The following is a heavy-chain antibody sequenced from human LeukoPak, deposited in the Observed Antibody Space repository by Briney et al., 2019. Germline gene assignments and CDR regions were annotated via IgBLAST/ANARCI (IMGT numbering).Heavy chain of an antibody. V-gene: IGHV4-34*01. J-gene: IGHJ4*02. CDR3: ARAAGDTAYYFDY. D-gene: IGHD5-18*01. CDR2: INHSGST. Sequence: ASETLSLTCAVYGGSFSGYYWSWIRQPPGKGLEWIGEINHSGSTNYNPSLKSRVTISVDTSKNQFSLKLSSVTAADTAVYYCARAAGDTAYYFDYWGQGTLVTASS. CDR1: GGSFSGYY.